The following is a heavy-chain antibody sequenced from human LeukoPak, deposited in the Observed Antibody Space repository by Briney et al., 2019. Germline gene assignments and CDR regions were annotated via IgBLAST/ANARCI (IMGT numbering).Heavy chain of an antibody. Sequence: GGSLRLSCAASGFTFSRYAMHWVRQAPGKGLEWVAVISYDGSNKYYTESVKGRFTISRDNSKNTLYLQMNSLRIEDTAVYYCARVEQWLGMDFDYWGQGTLVTVPS. J-gene: IGHJ4*02. CDR2: ISYDGSNK. V-gene: IGHV3-30*04. D-gene: IGHD6-19*01. CDR3: ARVEQWLGMDFDY. CDR1: GFTFSRYA.